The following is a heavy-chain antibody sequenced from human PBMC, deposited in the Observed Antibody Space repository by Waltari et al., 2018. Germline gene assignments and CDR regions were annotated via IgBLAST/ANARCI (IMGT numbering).Heavy chain of an antibody. CDR1: GYSISSGYY. D-gene: IGHD3-16*01. V-gene: IGHV4-38-2*01. CDR3: ARAQSGGEKSNYYYYYMDV. Sequence: QVQLQESGPGLVKPSETLSLTCAVSGYSISSGYYWGWIRQPPGQGLEWIGSIYVGASTYDDPSRRSRVTISVDTSKNQFSLKLSSVTAADTAVYYCARAQSGGEKSNYYYYYMDVWGKGTTVTASS. CDR2: IYVGAST. J-gene: IGHJ6*03.